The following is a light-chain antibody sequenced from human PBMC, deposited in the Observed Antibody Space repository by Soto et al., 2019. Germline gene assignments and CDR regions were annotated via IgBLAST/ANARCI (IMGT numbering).Light chain of an antibody. J-gene: IGKJ2*01. CDR2: AAS. V-gene: IGKV1-9*01. CDR3: QQLNSYPRT. CDR1: QGISSS. Sequence: DIQLTQSPSFLSASVGDRVTITCRASQGISSSLAWYQQKPGKAPKLLIYAASTLQSGVPSRFSGSGSGTEFTLTSSSLQPEDFATYYCQQLNSYPRTFGQGTKLEIK.